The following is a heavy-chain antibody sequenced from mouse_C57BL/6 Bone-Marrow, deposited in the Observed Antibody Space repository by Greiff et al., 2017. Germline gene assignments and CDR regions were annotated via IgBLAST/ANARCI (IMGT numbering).Heavy chain of an antibody. CDR1: GYTFTSYW. CDR2: IHPNRGST. CDR3: ARGPFTTVTPWYFDV. J-gene: IGHJ1*03. D-gene: IGHD1-1*01. V-gene: IGHV1-64*01. Sequence: QVQLQQPGAELVKPGASVKLSCKASGYTFTSYWMHWVKQRPGQGLEWIGMIHPNRGSTNYNEKFKSKATLTVDKSSSTAYMQLSSLTSEDSAVYYCARGPFTTVTPWYFDVGGTGTTVTVSS.